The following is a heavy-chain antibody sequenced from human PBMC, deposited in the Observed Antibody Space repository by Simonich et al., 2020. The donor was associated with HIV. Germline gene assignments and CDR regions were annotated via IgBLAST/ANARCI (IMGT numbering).Heavy chain of an antibody. CDR2: NLPGASET. CDR3: AGLGLSVTDQYFQH. V-gene: IGHV5-51*01. J-gene: IGHJ1*01. Sequence: EVQLVQSGAEVKKPGESLEISCKGSGYRFTSFWIGWVRQMPGKGQEWSGINLPGASETRNSPSFQGQVTISADKSISTAYLQLSSLKASDTAMYYCAGLGLSVTDQYFQHWGQGTLVTVSS. CDR1: GYRFTSFW. D-gene: IGHD4-4*01.